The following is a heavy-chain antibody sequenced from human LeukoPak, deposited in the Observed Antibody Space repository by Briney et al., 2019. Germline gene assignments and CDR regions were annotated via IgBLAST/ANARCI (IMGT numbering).Heavy chain of an antibody. CDR2: IYYSGST. V-gene: IGHV4-39*01. CDR1: GGSISSSSYY. D-gene: IGHD6-13*01. J-gene: IGHJ4*02. Sequence: PSETLSLTCTVSGGSISSSSYYWGWIRQPPGKGLEWIGSIYYSGSTYYNPSLKSRVTISVDTSKNQFSLKLSSVTAADTAVYYCARQWSGYSSSWCHDYWGQGTLVTVSS. CDR3: ARQWSGYSSSWCHDY.